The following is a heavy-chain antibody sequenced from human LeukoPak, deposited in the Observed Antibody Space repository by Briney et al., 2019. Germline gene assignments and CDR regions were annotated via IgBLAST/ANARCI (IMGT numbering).Heavy chain of an antibody. CDR1: GFTFSNYD. D-gene: IGHD4-17*01. Sequence: GGSLRLSCAASGFTFSNYDFHWVRQAPGKGLEWVSAIGTGGDTYYAGSVKGRFTISRENAKNSLYLQMNSLTAGETAVYYCAREMVYGRDKGVGSAYHYYYGMDVWGQGTTVTVSS. CDR3: AREMVYGRDKGVGSAYHYYYGMDV. CDR2: IGTGGDT. V-gene: IGHV3-13*01. J-gene: IGHJ6*02.